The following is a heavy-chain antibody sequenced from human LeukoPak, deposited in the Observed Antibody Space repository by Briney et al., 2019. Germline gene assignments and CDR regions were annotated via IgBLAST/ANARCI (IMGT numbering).Heavy chain of an antibody. J-gene: IGHJ5*02. D-gene: IGHD2-2*02. CDR3: ARDRCSSTSCYTPGNWFDP. CDR1: GFTFDDYA. Sequence: PGGSLRLSCAASGFTFDDYAMHWVRQAPGKGLEWVSYISSSGSTIYYADSVKGRFTISRDNAKNSLYLQMNSLRAEDTAVYYCARDRCSSTSCYTPGNWFDPWGQGTLVTVSS. CDR2: ISSSGSTI. V-gene: IGHV3-11*04.